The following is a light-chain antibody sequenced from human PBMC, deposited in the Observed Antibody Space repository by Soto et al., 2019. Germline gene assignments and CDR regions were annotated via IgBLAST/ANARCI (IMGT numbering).Light chain of an antibody. Sequence: EIVLAQSPGTLSLSPGERATLSCRASQTFTTSSLAWYQQKPGQAPRLLISGASSRATGIPDRFSGSGSGTDFTLTISRLEPEDFAVYYCQQYGSSRWTFGQGTKVDIK. CDR3: QQYGSSRWT. CDR2: GAS. J-gene: IGKJ1*01. CDR1: QTFTTSS. V-gene: IGKV3-20*01.